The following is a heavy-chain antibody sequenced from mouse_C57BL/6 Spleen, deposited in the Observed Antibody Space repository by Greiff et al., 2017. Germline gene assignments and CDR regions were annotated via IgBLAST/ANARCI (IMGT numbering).Heavy chain of an antibody. J-gene: IGHJ3*01. CDR2: IYPGSGNT. D-gene: IGHD1-1*01. CDR3: VITTVVPFAY. CDR1: GYSFTSYY. V-gene: IGHV1-66*01. Sequence: ESGPELVKPGASVKISCKASGYSFTSYYIHWVKQRPGQGLEWIGWIYPGSGNTKYNEKFKGKATLTADTSSSTAYMQLSSLTSEDSAVYYCVITTVVPFAYWGQGTLVTVSA.